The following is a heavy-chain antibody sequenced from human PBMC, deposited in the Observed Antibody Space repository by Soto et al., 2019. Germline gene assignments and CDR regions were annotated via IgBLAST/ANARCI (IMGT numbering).Heavy chain of an antibody. J-gene: IGHJ4*02. CDR2: TSWNSGSI. Sequence: EVQLVESGGGLVQPGRSLRLSCAASGFTFDDYAMHWVRQAPGKGLAWVSGTSWNSGSIGYADSVKGRFTISRDNAKNSLYLQMNSLRAEDTALYYCAKDTRSSSWYKGYFDYWGQGTLVTVSS. V-gene: IGHV3-9*01. D-gene: IGHD6-13*01. CDR1: GFTFDDYA. CDR3: AKDTRSSSWYKGYFDY.